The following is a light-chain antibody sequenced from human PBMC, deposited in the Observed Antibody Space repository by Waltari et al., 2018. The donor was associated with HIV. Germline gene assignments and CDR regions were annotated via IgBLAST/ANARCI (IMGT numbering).Light chain of an antibody. CDR1: QSISNS. V-gene: IGKV3-11*01. CDR2: DAS. Sequence: DIVLTQSPVTLSLSPGERATLACRASQSISNSLAWYQQLPVQAPNLLIYDASNRATGIPARFSGSGSGSDFTLTISSRETEDFAVYYCQQRGDWPLTVGGGTKVEIK. J-gene: IGKJ4*01. CDR3: QQRGDWPLT.